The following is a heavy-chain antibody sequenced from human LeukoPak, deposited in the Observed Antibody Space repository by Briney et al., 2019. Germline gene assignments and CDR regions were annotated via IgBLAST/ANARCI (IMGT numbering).Heavy chain of an antibody. J-gene: IGHJ4*02. V-gene: IGHV3-15*01. Sequence: GGSLRLSCAASGFTFSNAWMSWVRQAPGKGLEWVGRITSKTDGGTTDYAAPVKGRFIISRDDSKNTLYLQMNSLKTEDTAVYYCTTDGGVAAAGTMNYWGQGTLVTVSS. CDR3: TTDGGVAAAGTMNY. D-gene: IGHD6-13*01. CDR2: ITSKTDGGTT. CDR1: GFTFSNAW.